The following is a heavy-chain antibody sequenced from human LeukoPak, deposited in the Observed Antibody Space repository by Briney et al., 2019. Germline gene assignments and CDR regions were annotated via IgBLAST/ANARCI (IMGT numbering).Heavy chain of an antibody. CDR3: TTAGGTYYYDSSGYYYSNY. CDR1: GFTFNIYW. V-gene: IGHV3-7*03. Sequence: PGGSLRLSCAASGFTFNIYWMSWVRQTPGKGLEWVANINQDGSEKYYVDSVKGRFTISRDNARNSLYLQMNSLKTEDTAVYYCTTAGGTYYYDSSGYYYSNYWGQGTLVTVSS. D-gene: IGHD3-22*01. J-gene: IGHJ4*02. CDR2: INQDGSEK.